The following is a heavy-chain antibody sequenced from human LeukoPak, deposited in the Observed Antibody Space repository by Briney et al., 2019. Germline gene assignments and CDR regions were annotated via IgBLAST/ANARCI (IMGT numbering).Heavy chain of an antibody. D-gene: IGHD3-22*01. CDR1: GGTFSSYA. Sequence: SVKVSCKASGGTFSSYAISWVRQAPGQGLEWMEGIIPIFGTANYAQKFQGRVTITADESTSTAYMELSSLRSEDTAVYYCASGYYDSSGYYSSFDYWGQGTLVTVSS. CDR2: IIPIFGTA. V-gene: IGHV1-69*13. J-gene: IGHJ4*02. CDR3: ASGYYDSSGYYSSFDY.